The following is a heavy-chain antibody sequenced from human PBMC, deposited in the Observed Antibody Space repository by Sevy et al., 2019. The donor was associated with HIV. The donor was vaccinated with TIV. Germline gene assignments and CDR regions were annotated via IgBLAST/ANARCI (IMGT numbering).Heavy chain of an antibody. CDR1: GFPFSMYW. Sequence: GGSQRLSCAASGFPFSMYWMYWVRQAPGKGLEWVSHISQSGGTTYYSDSVKGRFTISRDNAKNSLYLQMNSLRAEDTAIYYCARDLPPSATTVAHFDYWGQGTLVTVSS. CDR2: ISQSGGTT. D-gene: IGHD4-17*01. J-gene: IGHJ4*02. CDR3: ARDLPPSATTVAHFDY. V-gene: IGHV3-48*03.